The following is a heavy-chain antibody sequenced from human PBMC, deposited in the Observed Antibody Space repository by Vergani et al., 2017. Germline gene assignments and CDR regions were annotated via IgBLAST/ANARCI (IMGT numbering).Heavy chain of an antibody. CDR1: FDSIRNLY. D-gene: IGHD6-19*01. V-gene: IGHV4-59*11. Sequence: QVQLQESGPGLVKSSETLSLTCSVSFDSIRNLYCNWIRQPPGKGLEWIGSIHYSENTNYNPSLKTRVTISVDTSKNQFSLTLTSVTAADTAVYYCVSDTHSGQRADRWGQGILGTVTS. CDR2: IHYSENT. CDR3: VSDTHSGQRADR. J-gene: IGHJ5*02.